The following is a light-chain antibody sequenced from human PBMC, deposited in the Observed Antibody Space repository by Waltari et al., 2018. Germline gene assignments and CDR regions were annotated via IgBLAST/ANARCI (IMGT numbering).Light chain of an antibody. CDR2: VNSDGSH. CDR1: SVHIRNV. CDR3: QTGGHGTWV. Sequence: QLVLTQSPSASASLGASVKLTCTLSSVHIRNVIAWPQQHPRKGPRYLMKVNSDGSHRQGDDIPDRFSGSSSGAERYLTISSLQSEDEADYYCQTGGHGTWVFGGGTKLTVL. V-gene: IGLV4-69*01. J-gene: IGLJ3*02.